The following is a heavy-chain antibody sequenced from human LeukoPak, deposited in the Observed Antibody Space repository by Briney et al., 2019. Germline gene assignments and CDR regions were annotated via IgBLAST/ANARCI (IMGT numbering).Heavy chain of an antibody. CDR2: ISGSGGST. Sequence: GGSLRLSCAASGFTFSSYAMSWVRQAPGKGLEWVSAISGSGGSTYYADSVKGRFTISRDKAKNTVYLQMNNLSAEDTAVYYCVRDATGTANNFGDHWGQGTLVTVSS. D-gene: IGHD1-1*01. CDR1: GFTFSSYA. V-gene: IGHV3-23*01. J-gene: IGHJ4*02. CDR3: VRDATGTANNFGDH.